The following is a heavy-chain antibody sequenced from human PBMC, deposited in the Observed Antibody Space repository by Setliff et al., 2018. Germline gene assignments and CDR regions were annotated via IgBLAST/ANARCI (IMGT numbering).Heavy chain of an antibody. J-gene: IGHJ6*03. Sequence: ETLSLTCGASGGSFSDYYWTWIRQTPGKGLEWIGEINHSGSTKCNPSLKSRVTISVDTPKNQFSLELTSVTAADTAVYYCVRTDYSDGRYSMDVWGKGTTVTVSS. CDR2: INHSGST. D-gene: IGHD6-19*01. CDR3: VRTDYSDGRYSMDV. V-gene: IGHV4-34*01. CDR1: GGSFSDYY.